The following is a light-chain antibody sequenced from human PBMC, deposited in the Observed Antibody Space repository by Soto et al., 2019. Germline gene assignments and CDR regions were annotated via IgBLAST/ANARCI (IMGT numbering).Light chain of an antibody. Sequence: SYELTQPPSVSVAPGQTARITCGGNNIGSKSVHWYQQKPGQAPVLGVYDDSDRHSGITERFSGSNSGNTATLTISRVEAGDEADYYCQVWDSSSDHVVFGGGTKLTVL. V-gene: IGLV3-21*02. CDR2: DDS. CDR1: NIGSKS. CDR3: QVWDSSSDHVV. J-gene: IGLJ2*01.